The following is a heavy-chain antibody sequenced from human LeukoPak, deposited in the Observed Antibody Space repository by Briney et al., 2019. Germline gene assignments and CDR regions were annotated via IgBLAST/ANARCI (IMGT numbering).Heavy chain of an antibody. Sequence: SETLSLTCTVSGGSISSYYWSWIRQPPGKGLEWIGYISYSGGTNYNPSLKSRVTISVDTSKNQFSLNLSSVTAADTAVYYCARAQRYGGNSSLKYWGQGTLVTVSS. CDR3: ARAQRYGGNSSLKY. CDR2: ISYSGGT. V-gene: IGHV4-59*12. J-gene: IGHJ4*02. D-gene: IGHD4-23*01. CDR1: GGSISSYY.